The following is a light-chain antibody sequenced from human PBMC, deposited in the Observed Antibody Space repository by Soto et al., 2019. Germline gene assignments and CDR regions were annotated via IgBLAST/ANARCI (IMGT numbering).Light chain of an antibody. CDR3: QQSYNTPRT. CDR2: AAS. Sequence: DIQMTQSPSSLSASVGDRVTITCLASQSISNYLNWYQQKPGKAPKLLIYAASSLQSGVPSRFSGFGSGTDFSLTINSLQREDFATYYCQQSYNTPRTFGQGTKVDIK. V-gene: IGKV1-39*01. J-gene: IGKJ1*01. CDR1: QSISNY.